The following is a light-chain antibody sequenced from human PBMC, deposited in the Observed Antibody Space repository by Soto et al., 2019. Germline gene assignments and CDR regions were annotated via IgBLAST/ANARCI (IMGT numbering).Light chain of an antibody. CDR1: SSDVGGYNY. CDR3: SSHAGSTVV. V-gene: IGLV2-8*01. J-gene: IGLJ2*01. CDR2: DVT. Sequence: QAVVTQPPSASGSPGQSVTISCTGTSSDVGGYNYVSWHQQHPGRAPQLMIYDVTKRPSGVPDRFSGSKSGNTASLTVSGLQAEDEADYYCSSHAGSTVVFGGGTKLTVL.